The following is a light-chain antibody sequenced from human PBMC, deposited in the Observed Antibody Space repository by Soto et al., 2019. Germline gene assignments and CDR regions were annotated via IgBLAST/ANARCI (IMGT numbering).Light chain of an antibody. CDR3: VAGDDSRNALV. CDR2: YDD. CDR1: SSNVGKNA. V-gene: IGLV1-36*01. Sequence: QSVLTQPPSVSAAPRQRVTISCSGSSSNVGKNAVNWYQRLPGKAPNLLIYYDDLMPSGVSDRFSGSKSGTSATLAISGLQAEDEADYFCVAGDDSRNALVFGGGTKLTVL. J-gene: IGLJ3*02.